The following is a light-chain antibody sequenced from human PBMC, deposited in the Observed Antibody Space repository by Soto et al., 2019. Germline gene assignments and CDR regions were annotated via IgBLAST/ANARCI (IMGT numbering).Light chain of an antibody. J-gene: IGKJ3*01. CDR3: PQLNSYFT. Sequence: ERVLTQSPATMSLSPGERATLSCRASQSVSSYLAWYQQRPGQAPRLLIYDESKRASGIPARFSGSGSGTEFTLTISSLQPEDFATYYCPQLNSYFTFGPGTQVDIK. V-gene: IGKV3-11*01. CDR2: DES. CDR1: QSVSSY.